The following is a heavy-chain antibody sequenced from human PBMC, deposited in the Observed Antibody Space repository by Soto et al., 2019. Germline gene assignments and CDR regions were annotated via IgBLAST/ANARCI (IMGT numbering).Heavy chain of an antibody. Sequence: GGSLRLSCAASGFPFSSYAMHWVRQAPGKGLEWVAVISYDGSNKYYADSVKGRFTISRDNSKNTLYLQMNSLRAEDTAVYYCARVFTIFGVVRRYYYPYGMDVWGQGNTVPV. CDR1: GFPFSSYA. D-gene: IGHD3-3*01. CDR2: ISYDGSNK. V-gene: IGHV3-30-3*01. J-gene: IGHJ6*02. CDR3: ARVFTIFGVVRRYYYPYGMDV.